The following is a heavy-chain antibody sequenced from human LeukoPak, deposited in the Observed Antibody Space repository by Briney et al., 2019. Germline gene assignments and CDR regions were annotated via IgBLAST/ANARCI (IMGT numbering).Heavy chain of an antibody. CDR2: VIPIFGTA. Sequence: SVKVSCKASGGTFTSYAISWVRQAPGQGLEWMGGVIPIFGTANYAQKFQGRGTITTDESTSTAYMELSSLRSEDTAVYYCARTQYYDFWSGYSYYYYYYMDVWGKGTTVTVSS. CDR3: ARTQYYDFWSGYSYYYYYYMDV. J-gene: IGHJ6*03. CDR1: GGTFTSYA. V-gene: IGHV1-69*05. D-gene: IGHD3-3*01.